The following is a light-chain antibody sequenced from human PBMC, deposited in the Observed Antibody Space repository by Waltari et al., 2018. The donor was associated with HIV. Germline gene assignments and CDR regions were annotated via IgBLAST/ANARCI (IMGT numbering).Light chain of an antibody. CDR2: GAS. Sequence: EVVMTQSPATLSVSPGEGATLSCRASQSVSSNLAWYQQKPGQVPRLLIYGASTRATGIPARVSGSGSGTEFTFNISSLQSEDFAVYYCQQYNNWPRTFGQGTKVEIK. J-gene: IGKJ1*01. CDR3: QQYNNWPRT. CDR1: QSVSSN. V-gene: IGKV3-15*01.